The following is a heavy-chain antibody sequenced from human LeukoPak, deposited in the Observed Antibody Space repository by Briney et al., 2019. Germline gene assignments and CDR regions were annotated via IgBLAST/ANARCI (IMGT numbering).Heavy chain of an antibody. Sequence: ASVTVSCKGSGYTFTTYGISWVRQAPGQGLEWMGWISVHNGNTNYAQKFQGRVTMTTDTSTNTTYMELRSLISDDTAVYYCARGPHYYGSGSYYPFDYGGQGTLVTVSS. D-gene: IGHD3-10*01. CDR2: ISVHNGNT. V-gene: IGHV1-18*01. CDR3: ARGPHYYGSGSYYPFDY. J-gene: IGHJ4*02. CDR1: GYTFTTYG.